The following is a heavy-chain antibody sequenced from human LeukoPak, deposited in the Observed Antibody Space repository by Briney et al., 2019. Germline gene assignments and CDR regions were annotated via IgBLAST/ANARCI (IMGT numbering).Heavy chain of an antibody. J-gene: IGHJ4*02. Sequence: SETLSLTCTVSGGSISSCYWSWIRQPPGKGLEWIGYIYYSGSTNYNPSLKSRVTISVDSSKNQFSLKLSSVTAADTAVYYCARLVADYGDYVGHFDNWGQGTLVTASS. V-gene: IGHV4-59*08. CDR2: IYYSGST. D-gene: IGHD4-17*01. CDR1: GGSISSCY. CDR3: ARLVADYGDYVGHFDN.